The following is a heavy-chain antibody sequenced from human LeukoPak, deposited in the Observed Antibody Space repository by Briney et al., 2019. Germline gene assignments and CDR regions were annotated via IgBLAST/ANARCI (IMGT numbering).Heavy chain of an antibody. CDR3: AREVANEAFDI. V-gene: IGHV1-8*02. D-gene: IGHD5-12*01. Sequence: ASVKVSCKASGYTFTGYYMHWVRQAPGQGLEWMGWINPNSGNTGYAQKFQGRVTMTRNTSISTAYMELSSLRSEDTAVYYCAREVANEAFDIWGQGTMVTVSS. J-gene: IGHJ3*02. CDR1: GYTFTGYY. CDR2: INPNSGNT.